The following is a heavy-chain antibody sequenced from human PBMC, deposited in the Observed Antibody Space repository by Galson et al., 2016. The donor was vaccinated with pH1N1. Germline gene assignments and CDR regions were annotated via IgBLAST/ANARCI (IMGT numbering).Heavy chain of an antibody. V-gene: IGHV1-46*01. CDR1: GYTFITYY. J-gene: IGHJ4*01. CDR3: VREFRGGYCYY. Sequence: SVKVSCKASGYTFITYYMHWVRQAPGQGLEWMGIINPNDGTTNYAQNFQGRLTMTRDTSTSTVYMELTSLRSEDTAVYYCVREFRGGYCYYWGHGTLVTVSS. CDR2: INPNDGTT. D-gene: IGHD2-21*01.